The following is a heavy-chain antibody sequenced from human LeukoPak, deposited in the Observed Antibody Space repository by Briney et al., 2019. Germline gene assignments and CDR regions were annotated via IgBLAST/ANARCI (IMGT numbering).Heavy chain of an antibody. CDR3: AREIGGGLHYFQY. CDR1: GFXFSSFG. CDR2: ISDSSTLT. D-gene: IGHD1-26*01. V-gene: IGHV3-48*01. J-gene: IGHJ4*02. Sequence: GGSLRLSCAASGFXFSSFGINWVRQAPGKGLEWVSYISDSSTLTDYADSVKGRFTISRDSSQNTLFLDVNSLGAEDTAMYYCAREIGGGLHYFQYWGQGTLVTVSS.